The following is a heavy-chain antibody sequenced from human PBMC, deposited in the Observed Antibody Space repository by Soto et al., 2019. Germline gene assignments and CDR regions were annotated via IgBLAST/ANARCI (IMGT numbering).Heavy chain of an antibody. D-gene: IGHD5-18*01. CDR3: ASLGYSYGRYYYGMDV. CDR2: ISYDGSNK. V-gene: IGHV3-30*03. J-gene: IGHJ6*02. Sequence: GGSLRLSCAASGFTLSSYGMHWVRQAPGKGLEWVAVISYDGSNKYYADSVKGRFTISRDNSKNTLYLQMNSLRAEDTAVYYCASLGYSYGRYYYGMDVWGQGTTVTVSS. CDR1: GFTLSSYG.